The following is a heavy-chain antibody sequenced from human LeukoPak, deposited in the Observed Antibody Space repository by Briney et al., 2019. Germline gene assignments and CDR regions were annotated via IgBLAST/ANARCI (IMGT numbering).Heavy chain of an antibody. CDR1: GFTFSDYY. V-gene: IGHV3-11*01. Sequence: GGSLRLSCAASGFTFSDYYMSWIRQAPGKGLEWVSCISSSGSTIYYADSVKGRFTISRDNAKNSLYLQMNSLRAEDTAVYYCASPRYSGSYRIDYWGQGTLVTVSS. J-gene: IGHJ4*02. CDR2: ISSSGSTI. CDR3: ASPRYSGSYRIDY. D-gene: IGHD1-26*01.